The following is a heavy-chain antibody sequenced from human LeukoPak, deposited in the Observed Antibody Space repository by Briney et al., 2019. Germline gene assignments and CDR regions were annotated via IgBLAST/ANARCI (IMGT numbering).Heavy chain of an antibody. CDR2: FYSGGST. CDR1: GFIVSNNY. V-gene: IGHV3-53*01. J-gene: IGHJ4*02. D-gene: IGHD3-22*01. Sequence: GGSLRLSCAASGFIVSNNYMSWVRQAPGKGLEWVSVFYSGGSTYYADSVKGRFTISRDNSKNTLYLQMNSLRAEDTAVYYCALGNYDSSGYYPLPIDYWGQGTLVTVSS. CDR3: ALGNYDSSGYYPLPIDY.